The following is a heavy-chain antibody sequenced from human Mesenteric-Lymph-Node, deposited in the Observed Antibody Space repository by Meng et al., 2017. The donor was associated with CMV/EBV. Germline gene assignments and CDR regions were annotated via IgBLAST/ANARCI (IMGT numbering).Heavy chain of an antibody. CDR1: GFTFSSYA. J-gene: IGHJ4*02. V-gene: IGHV3-48*04. D-gene: IGHD3-3*01. CDR3: ARDFFSAFWSGYYPYYFDF. CDR2: ISFNSAII. Sequence: GESLKISCAASGFTFSSYAMSWVRQAPGQGLEWLSYISFNSAIIYYADSVKGRFTISRDNAKNSLYLQMNSLRAEDAAVYYCARDFFSAFWSGYYPYYFDFWGQETLVTVSS.